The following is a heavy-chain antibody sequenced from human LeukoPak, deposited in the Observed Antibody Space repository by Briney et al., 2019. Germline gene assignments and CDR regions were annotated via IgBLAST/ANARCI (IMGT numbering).Heavy chain of an antibody. CDR2: IWYDGSNK. J-gene: IGHJ4*02. CDR1: GFTFSSYG. Sequence: GGSLRLSCAASGFTFSSYGMHWVRQAPGKGLEWVAVIWYDGSNKYYGDSVKGRFTISRDDSKNTLYLQMNSLRAEDTAVYYCARRFGELVDYWGQGTLVTVSS. CDR3: ARRFGELVDY. V-gene: IGHV3-33*01. D-gene: IGHD3-10*01.